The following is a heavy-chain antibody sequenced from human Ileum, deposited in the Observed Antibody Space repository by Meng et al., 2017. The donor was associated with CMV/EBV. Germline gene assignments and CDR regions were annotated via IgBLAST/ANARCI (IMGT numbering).Heavy chain of an antibody. CDR3: ARGYCSSTSCSPPAV. Sequence: GGSLRLSCAASGFTFSSYSMNWVRQAPGKGLEWVAVISYDGSNKYYADSVKGRFTISRDNSKNTLYLQMNSLRAEDTSVYYCARGYCSSTSCSPPAVWGRGTTVTVSS. D-gene: IGHD2-2*01. CDR2: ISYDGSNK. J-gene: IGHJ6*02. CDR1: GFTFSSYS. V-gene: IGHV3-30*03.